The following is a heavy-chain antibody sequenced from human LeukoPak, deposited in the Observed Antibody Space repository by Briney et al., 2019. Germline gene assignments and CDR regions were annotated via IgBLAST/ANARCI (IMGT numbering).Heavy chain of an antibody. CDR3: AREYSSSS. Sequence: PGRSLRLSCAASGFTFSSYGMNWVRQAPGKGLEWVSSISSSGSYIYYADSVKGRFTISRDNAKNSLYLQMNSLRAEDTAVYYCAREYSSSSWGQGTLVTVSS. D-gene: IGHD6-6*01. CDR1: GFTFSSYG. CDR2: ISSSGSYI. V-gene: IGHV3-21*01. J-gene: IGHJ5*02.